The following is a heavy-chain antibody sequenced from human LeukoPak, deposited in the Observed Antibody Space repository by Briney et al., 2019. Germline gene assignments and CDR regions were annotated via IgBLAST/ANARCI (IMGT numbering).Heavy chain of an antibody. CDR2: IRQDGSEK. CDR1: EFTFSSYW. D-gene: IGHD3-22*01. V-gene: IGHV3-7*01. J-gene: IGHJ4*02. CDR3: ARAVREQEYYYDSSGSNGDYFDY. Sequence: PGGSLRLSCAASEFTFSSYWMSWVRQAPGKGLEWVANIRQDGSEKYYVDSVKGRFTISRDNAKNSLYLQMNSLRAEDTAVYYCARAVREQEYYYDSSGSNGDYFDYWGQGTLVTVSS.